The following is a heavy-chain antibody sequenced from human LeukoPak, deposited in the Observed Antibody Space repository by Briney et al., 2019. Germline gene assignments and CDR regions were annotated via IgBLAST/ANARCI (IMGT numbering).Heavy chain of an antibody. V-gene: IGHV1-69*04. CDR1: GGTFNNYA. CDR2: IVPVFDIV. J-gene: IGHJ4*02. D-gene: IGHD3-16*01. Sequence: SVKVSFTASGGTFNNYAISWVRQAPGQGLEWMGRIVPVFDIVNYAQKFQGRVTITADKSTSTAYMELSSLRSEDTAVYYCARRGSWGEPRPFDYWGQGSLVTVSS. CDR3: ARRGSWGEPRPFDY.